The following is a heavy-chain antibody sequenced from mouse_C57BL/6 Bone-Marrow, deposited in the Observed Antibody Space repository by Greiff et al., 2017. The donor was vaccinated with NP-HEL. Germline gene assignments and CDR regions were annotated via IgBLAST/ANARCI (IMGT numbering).Heavy chain of an antibody. CDR3: ARYYYGSSSFDY. D-gene: IGHD1-1*01. J-gene: IGHJ2*01. Sequence: QVQLQQPGAELVKPGASVKMSCKASGYTFTSYLMNWVKQRPGRGLEWIGRIGPNSGGTKYNEKFKSKATLTVDKPSSTAYMQLNSLTSEDSAVYYCARYYYGSSSFDYWGQGTTLTVSS. CDR2: IGPNSGGT. CDR1: GYTFTSYL. V-gene: IGHV1-72*01.